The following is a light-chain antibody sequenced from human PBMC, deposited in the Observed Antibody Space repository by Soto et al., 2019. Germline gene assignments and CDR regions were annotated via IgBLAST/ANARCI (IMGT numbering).Light chain of an antibody. J-gene: IGLJ2*01. CDR2: SNN. V-gene: IGLV1-47*02. Sequence: QSVLTQPPSASGTPGQRVTISCSGSSSNIGYNYVYWYQQLPGTAPKLLIYSNNQRPSGVPDRFSGSKSGTSASLAISGPRSEDEADYYCAAWDDSLSGVVFGGGTKLTVL. CDR3: AAWDDSLSGVV. CDR1: SSNIGYNY.